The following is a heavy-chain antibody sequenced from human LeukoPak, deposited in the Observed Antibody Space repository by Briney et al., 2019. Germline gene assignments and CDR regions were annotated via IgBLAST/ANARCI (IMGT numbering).Heavy chain of an antibody. V-gene: IGHV4-34*01. J-gene: IGHJ4*02. Sequence: KPSDPLSLTCAVYGGSFSGYYWSWIRQPPGKGLEWIGEINHSGSTNYNPSLKSRVTISVDTSKNQFSLKLSSVTAADTAVYYCARGARKYCSSTSCYGSDYWGQGTLVTVSS. D-gene: IGHD2-2*01. CDR1: GGSFSGYY. CDR3: ARGARKYCSSTSCYGSDY. CDR2: INHSGST.